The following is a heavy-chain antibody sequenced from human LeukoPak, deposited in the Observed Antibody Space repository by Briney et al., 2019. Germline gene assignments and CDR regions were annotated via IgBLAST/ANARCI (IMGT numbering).Heavy chain of an antibody. Sequence: PSQTLSLTCTVSGGSISSGDYYWSWIRQPPGKGLEWIGYIYYSGSTYYNPSLKSRVTISVDMSKNQFSLKLSSVTAADTAVYYCAREGPITMVRGVIIENWFDPWGQGTLVTVSS. CDR1: GGSISSGDYY. J-gene: IGHJ5*02. CDR3: AREGPITMVRGVIIENWFDP. CDR2: IYYSGST. V-gene: IGHV4-30-4*01. D-gene: IGHD3-10*01.